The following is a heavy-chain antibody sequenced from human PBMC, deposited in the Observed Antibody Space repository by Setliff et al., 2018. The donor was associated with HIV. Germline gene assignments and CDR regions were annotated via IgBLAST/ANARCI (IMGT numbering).Heavy chain of an antibody. CDR1: GGSIVRYY. CDR2: IYYSGST. J-gene: IGHJ3*02. CDR3: ARLLQGGNYAFDI. V-gene: IGHV4-59*08. D-gene: IGHD2-21*02. Sequence: PSETLSLTCTVSGGSIVRYYWTWIRQPPGKGLAWIGHIYYSGSTNYNPSLKSRVIISVDTSKMQFSLKLRSVTAADTAMYYCARLLQGGNYAFDIWGQGTMVTVSS.